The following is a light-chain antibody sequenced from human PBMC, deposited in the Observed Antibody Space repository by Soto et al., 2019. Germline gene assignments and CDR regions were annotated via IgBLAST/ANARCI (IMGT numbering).Light chain of an antibody. Sequence: IQMTQSPSSLSASVGARVTINCRASQSISSYLNWYQKKSGKDPKILIYAASSLQSGVPSRFSGSVSGTDFNLTISRLLTEDCATYECLQAFNYTITFGQGTRLEIK. V-gene: IGKV1-39*01. CDR2: AAS. J-gene: IGKJ5*01. CDR1: QSISSY. CDR3: LQAFNYTIT.